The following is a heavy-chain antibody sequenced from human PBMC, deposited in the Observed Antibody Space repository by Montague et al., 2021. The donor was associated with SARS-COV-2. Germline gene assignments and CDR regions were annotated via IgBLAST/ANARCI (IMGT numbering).Heavy chain of an antibody. CDR1: GGSISSYY. D-gene: IGHD5-18*01. Sequence: SETLSLTCTVSGGSISSYYWSWIRQPPGKGLEWIGYIYYSGSTNXNPSLKSRVTISVDTSKNQFSLKLSSVTAADTAVYYCARLRYGLDYWGQGTLVTVSS. V-gene: IGHV4-59*08. CDR3: ARLRYGLDY. J-gene: IGHJ4*02. CDR2: IYYSGST.